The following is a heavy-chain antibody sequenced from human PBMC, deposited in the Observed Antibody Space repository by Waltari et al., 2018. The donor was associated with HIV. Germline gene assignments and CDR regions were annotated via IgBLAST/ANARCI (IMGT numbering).Heavy chain of an antibody. Sequence: QVHLQESGPGLVKPSETLSLTCTVSGGSISGYYWNWIRQPPGKGLEWIGYIYYSGTTNYTPSRQSRITISVDTSKSQFSLKLSSVTAADTAVYYCARVPGVSSIAARRFDYWGQGSLVTVSS. CDR1: GGSISGYY. D-gene: IGHD6-6*01. V-gene: IGHV4-59*01. CDR2: IYYSGTT. J-gene: IGHJ4*02. CDR3: ARVPGVSSIAARRFDY.